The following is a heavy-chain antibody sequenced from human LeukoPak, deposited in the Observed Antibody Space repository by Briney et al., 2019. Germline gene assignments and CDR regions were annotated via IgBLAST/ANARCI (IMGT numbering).Heavy chain of an antibody. CDR3: ASKKSGHIVVVTAIWEAFDI. J-gene: IGHJ3*02. V-gene: IGHV7-4-1*02. CDR2: INTNTGNP. D-gene: IGHD2-21*02. Sequence: GASVKVSCKASGYTSTSYAMNWVRQAPGQGLEWMGWINTNTGNPTYAQGFTGRFVFSLDTSVSTAYLQISSLKAEDTAVYYCASKKSGHIVVVTAIWEAFDIWGQGTMVTVSS. CDR1: GYTSTSYA.